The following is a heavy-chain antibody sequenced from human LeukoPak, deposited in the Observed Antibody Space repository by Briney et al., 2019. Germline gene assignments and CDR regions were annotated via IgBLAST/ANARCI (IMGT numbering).Heavy chain of an antibody. V-gene: IGHV3-15*01. CDR1: GFTFSNAW. CDR2: IKSKIDGGTT. D-gene: IGHD1-26*01. J-gene: IGHJ4*02. Sequence: PGGSLRLSCAASGFTFSNAWMNWVRQAPGKGLEWVGHIKSKIDGGTTDYAAPVKGGFTISRDNSKNTLYLQMNSLRAEDTAVYYCARTPYSGSYIDYWGQGTLVTVSS. CDR3: ARTPYSGSYIDY.